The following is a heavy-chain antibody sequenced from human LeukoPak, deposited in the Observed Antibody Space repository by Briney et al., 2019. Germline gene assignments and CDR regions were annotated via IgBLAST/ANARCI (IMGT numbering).Heavy chain of an antibody. CDR3: ARGEVGGSYGIAFDY. CDR1: GYTFIIYG. CDR2: ISAYNGNT. Sequence: GASVKVSCKASGYTFIIYGISWVRQAPGPGLEWMGWISAYNGNTNYAQKFQGRVTMTTDTSTSTAYMELRSLRSDDTAVYYCARGEVGGSYGIAFDYWGQGTLVTVSS. V-gene: IGHV1-18*01. J-gene: IGHJ4*02. D-gene: IGHD1-26*01.